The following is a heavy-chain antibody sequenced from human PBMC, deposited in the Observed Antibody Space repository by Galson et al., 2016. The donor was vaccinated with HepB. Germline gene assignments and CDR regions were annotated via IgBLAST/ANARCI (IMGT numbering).Heavy chain of an antibody. CDR3: ARHAMRATAAGPGYFDF. CDR2: IYNSGTT. V-gene: IGHV4-39*01. D-gene: IGHD6-13*01. J-gene: IGHJ4*02. CDR1: GGSIRSNRYY. Sequence: ETLSLTCYVSGGSIRSNRYYWGWIRQSPGKGLEWIGSIYNSGTTYYSPSLKSRILMSVDTSNTHFSLNLRSVTAPDTAVYYCARHAMRATAAGPGYFDFWGQGKPVTVSS.